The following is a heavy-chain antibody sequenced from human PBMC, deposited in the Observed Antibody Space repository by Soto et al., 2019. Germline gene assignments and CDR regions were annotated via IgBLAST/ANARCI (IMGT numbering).Heavy chain of an antibody. CDR1: GFTFSNYG. Sequence: GGSLRLSCAASGFTFSNYGMHWVRQAPGKGLEWVAVISYDGSNKYYADSVKGRFTISRDNAENSVYLEMDSLRAEDTALYYCARDVDADFRTDFDYWGRGT. J-gene: IGHJ4*02. V-gene: IGHV3-30*03. CDR2: ISYDGSNK. D-gene: IGHD4-17*01. CDR3: ARDVDADFRTDFDY.